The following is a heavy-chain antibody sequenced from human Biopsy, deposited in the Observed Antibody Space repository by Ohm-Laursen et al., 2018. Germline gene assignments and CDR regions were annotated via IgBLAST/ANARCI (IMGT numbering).Heavy chain of an antibody. CDR2: ISSSGNFM. V-gene: IGHV3-21*01. CDR1: GFTFSPYT. D-gene: IGHD1-26*01. J-gene: IGHJ6*02. Sequence: SLRLSCAASGFTFSPYTMTWVRQAPGKGLEWVSSISSSGNFMYYTDSVKGRFTISRDNAKNSLYLQMNSLRAEDTALYYCARIFLVGVTPGYGMDAWGQGTTVTVSS. CDR3: ARIFLVGVTPGYGMDA.